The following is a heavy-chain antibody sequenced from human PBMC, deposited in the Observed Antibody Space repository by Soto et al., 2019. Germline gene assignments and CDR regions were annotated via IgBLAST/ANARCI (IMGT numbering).Heavy chain of an antibody. Sequence: ASVKVSCKASGYTFSTYGISWVRQAPGQGLEWMGWISAYHGNTNYAQKLQGWVTMTRDTSISTAYMELSSLRSDDTAVYYCARPLTKYGSGLGYWGQGTLVTVSS. V-gene: IGHV1-18*01. CDR1: GYTFSTYG. CDR3: ARPLTKYGSGLGY. CDR2: ISAYHGNT. D-gene: IGHD3-10*01. J-gene: IGHJ4*02.